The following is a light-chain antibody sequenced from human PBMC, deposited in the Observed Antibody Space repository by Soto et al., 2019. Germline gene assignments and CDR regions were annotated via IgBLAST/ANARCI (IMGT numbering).Light chain of an antibody. CDR3: SLYTSENTYA. V-gene: IGLV2-18*01. CDR1: STDFVSYNR. Sequence: HSVLTQPPSVSGSPGQSVTISCTGTSTDFVSYNRVSWYQQPPGTAPKLIIYEASNRPSGVPDRFSGSKSGNTASLTISGLQAADEADYYCSLYTSENTYAFGTGTKVTVL. J-gene: IGLJ1*01. CDR2: EAS.